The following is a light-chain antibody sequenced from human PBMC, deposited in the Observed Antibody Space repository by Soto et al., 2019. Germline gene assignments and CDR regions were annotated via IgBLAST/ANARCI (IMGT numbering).Light chain of an antibody. J-gene: IGKJ4*01. CDR3: QKYDSAPLT. V-gene: IGKV1-5*03. CDR1: QTISSW. Sequence: DIQMTQSPSTLSGSVGDRVTITCRVSQTISSWLAWYQQKPGKAPKLLIYKASTLKSGVPSRFSGSGSGTEFTLTISSLQPDDFATYYCQKYDSAPLTFGGGTKVDIK. CDR2: KAS.